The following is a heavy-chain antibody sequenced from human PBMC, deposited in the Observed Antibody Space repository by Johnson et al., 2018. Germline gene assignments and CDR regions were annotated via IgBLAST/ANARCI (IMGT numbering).Heavy chain of an antibody. Sequence: EVQLVESGGGLVQPGGSLRLSCAASGFSFSSYWMSWVRQTPVKGLEWVANIKQDGSEKYYVGSVAGRFTISRDNAKNLLYLQMNSLRADDTAVYFCVGSSSGYFDRWGQGALVTVSS. V-gene: IGHV3-7*01. J-gene: IGHJ4*02. CDR3: VGSSSGYFDR. CDR2: IKQDGSEK. CDR1: GFSFSSYW. D-gene: IGHD3-22*01.